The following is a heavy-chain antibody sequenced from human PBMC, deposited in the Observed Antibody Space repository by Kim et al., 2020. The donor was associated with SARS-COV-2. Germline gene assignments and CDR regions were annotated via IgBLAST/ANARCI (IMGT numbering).Heavy chain of an antibody. J-gene: IGHJ4*02. V-gene: IGHV3-11*03. CDR3: ARGYYDSSGYTTFDY. CDR1: GFTFSDYY. D-gene: IGHD3-22*01. Sequence: GGSLRLSCAASGFTFSDYYMSWIRQAPGKGLEWVSYISSSSSYTNYADSVKGRFIISRDNAKNSLYLQMNSLRAEDTAVYYCARGYYDSSGYTTFDYWGQGTLFTVSS. CDR2: ISSSSSYT.